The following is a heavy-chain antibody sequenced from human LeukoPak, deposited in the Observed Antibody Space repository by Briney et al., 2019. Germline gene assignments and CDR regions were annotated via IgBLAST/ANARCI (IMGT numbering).Heavy chain of an antibody. CDR2: IIPIFGTA. D-gene: IGHD5-24*01. J-gene: IGHJ4*02. CDR3: ARGAVGKDGYRFDY. V-gene: IGHV1-69*05. Sequence: SVKVSCKASGGTFSSYAISWVRQAPGQGLEWMGRIIPIFGTANYAQKFQGRVTITTDESTSTAYMELSSLRSEDTALYYCARGAVGKDGYRFDYWGQGTLVTVSS. CDR1: GGTFSSYA.